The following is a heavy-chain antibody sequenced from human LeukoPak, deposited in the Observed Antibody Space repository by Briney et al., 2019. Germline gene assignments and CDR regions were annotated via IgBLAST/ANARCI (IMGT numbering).Heavy chain of an antibody. Sequence: SVKVSCKASGGTFSSYAISWVRQAPGQGLEWMGRIIPILGIANYAQKLQGRVTITADKSTSTAYMELSSLRSEDTAVYYCAREMATSLSYYFDYWGQGTLVTVSS. CDR1: GGTFSSYA. CDR3: AREMATSLSYYFDY. CDR2: IIPILGIA. J-gene: IGHJ4*02. D-gene: IGHD5-24*01. V-gene: IGHV1-69*04.